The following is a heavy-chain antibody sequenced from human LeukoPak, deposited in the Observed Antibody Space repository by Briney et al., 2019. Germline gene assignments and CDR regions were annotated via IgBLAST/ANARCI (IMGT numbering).Heavy chain of an antibody. D-gene: IGHD6-19*01. Sequence: SETLSLTCTVSGGSISSYYWSWIRQPPGKGLEWIGYIYYSGSTNYNPSLKSRVTISADRSKNQFSLKLSSVTAADTAVYYCARDGDSSGWTRSDYWGQGTLVIVSS. J-gene: IGHJ4*02. CDR1: GGSISSYY. CDR2: IYYSGST. CDR3: ARDGDSSGWTRSDY. V-gene: IGHV4-59*12.